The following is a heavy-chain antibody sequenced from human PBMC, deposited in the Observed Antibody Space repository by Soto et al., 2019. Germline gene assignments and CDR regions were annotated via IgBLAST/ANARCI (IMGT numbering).Heavy chain of an antibody. CDR1: GFTFSSYA. D-gene: IGHD3-10*01. J-gene: IGHJ5*02. CDR3: AKDQKLNGVLLWFDP. V-gene: IGHV3-23*01. CDR2: ISGSGGST. Sequence: GGSLRLSCAASGFTFSSYAMSWVRQAPGKGLEWVSAISGSGGSTYYADSVKGRFTISRDNSKNTLYLQMNSLRAEDTAVYYCAKDQKLNGVLLWFDPWGQGTLVTVSS.